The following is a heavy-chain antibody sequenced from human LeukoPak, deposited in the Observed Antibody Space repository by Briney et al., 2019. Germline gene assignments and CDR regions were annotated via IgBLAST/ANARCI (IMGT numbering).Heavy chain of an antibody. CDR2: INPNSGGT. CDR3: ARVRKDLVVVASPGAFDI. V-gene: IGHV1-2*02. CDR1: GFTFTDSF. D-gene: IGHD2-15*01. Sequence: ASVKVSCKAAGFTFTDSFIHWVRQAPGQGLEWMGWINPNSGGTNYAQKFQGRVTMTRDTSTSTVYMELSSLRSEDTAVYYCARVRKDLVVVASPGAFDIWGQGTMVTVSS. J-gene: IGHJ3*02.